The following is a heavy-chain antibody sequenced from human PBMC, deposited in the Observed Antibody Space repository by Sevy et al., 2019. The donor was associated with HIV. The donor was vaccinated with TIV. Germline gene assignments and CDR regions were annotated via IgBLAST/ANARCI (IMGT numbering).Heavy chain of an antibody. J-gene: IGHJ6*02. Sequence: GGSLRLSCVASTFTFETYAMSWVRQAPGKGLEWVSSISGLSNYIFYSDSVKGRFTISRDNAKNSVYLQMNSLRAEDTAVYFCAKALINWDGLDVWGQGTTVTVSS. CDR3: AKALINWDGLDV. CDR2: ISGLSNYI. CDR1: TFTFETYA. V-gene: IGHV3-21*01. D-gene: IGHD7-27*01.